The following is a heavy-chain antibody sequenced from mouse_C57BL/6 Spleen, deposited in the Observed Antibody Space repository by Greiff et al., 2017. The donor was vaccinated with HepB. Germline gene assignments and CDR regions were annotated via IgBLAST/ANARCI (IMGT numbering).Heavy chain of an antibody. CDR3: ATSNYVWYFDV. J-gene: IGHJ1*03. D-gene: IGHD2-5*01. CDR2: ISSGGSYT. V-gene: IGHV5-6*01. CDR1: GFTFSSYG. Sequence: EVHLVESGGDLVKPGGSLKLSCAASGFTFSSYGMSWVRQTPDKRLEWVATISSGGSYTYYPDSVKGRFTISRDNAKNTLYLQMSSLKSEDTAMYYCATSNYVWYFDVWGTGTTVTVSS.